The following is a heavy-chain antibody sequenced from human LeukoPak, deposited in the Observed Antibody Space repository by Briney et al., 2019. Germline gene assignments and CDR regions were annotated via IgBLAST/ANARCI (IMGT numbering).Heavy chain of an antibody. CDR3: AKGGSYIVVVPAAILDY. CDR2: ILYDGSNK. CDR1: GFTFSSYG. D-gene: IGHD2-2*01. J-gene: IGHJ4*02. Sequence: GGSLRLSCAASGFTFSSYGMHWDRQAPGKGLEWVAFILYDGSNKYYADSVKGRFTISRDNSKNTLYLQMNSLRAEDTAVYYCAKGGSYIVVVPAAILDYWGQGTLVTVSS. V-gene: IGHV3-30*02.